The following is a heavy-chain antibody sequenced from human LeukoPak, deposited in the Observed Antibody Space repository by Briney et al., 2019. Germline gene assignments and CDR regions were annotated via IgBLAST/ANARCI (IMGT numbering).Heavy chain of an antibody. V-gene: IGHV3-21*01. CDR3: ARDANWGSGY. D-gene: IGHD7-27*01. CDR2: ISSSSSYR. Sequence: PGRSLRLSCAASGFTFSSYGMHWVRQAPGKGLEWVSCISSSSSYRSYADSVKGRFTISRDNAKNSLYLQMNSLRAEDTAVYYCARDANWGSGYWGQGTLVTVSS. CDR1: GFTFSSYG. J-gene: IGHJ1*01.